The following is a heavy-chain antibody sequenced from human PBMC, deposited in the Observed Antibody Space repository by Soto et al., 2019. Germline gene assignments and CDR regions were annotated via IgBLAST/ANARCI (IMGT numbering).Heavy chain of an antibody. CDR3: AKYWQEVSGFGMDV. D-gene: IGHD2-15*01. CDR2: ISSGGGST. Sequence: EVQLLESGGGLVQPGGSLRLSCVASGLTFSSYAMSWVRQGPGKGLEWVSVISSGGGSTYYADSVKGRFPISRDNSKNTFYLRMNNLRADDTDVYFCAKYWQEVSGFGMDVWGQGTTVTVSS. V-gene: IGHV3-23*01. J-gene: IGHJ6*01. CDR1: GLTFSSYA.